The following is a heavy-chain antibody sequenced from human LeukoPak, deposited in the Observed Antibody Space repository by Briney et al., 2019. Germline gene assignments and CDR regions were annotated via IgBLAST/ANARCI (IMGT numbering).Heavy chain of an antibody. D-gene: IGHD2-2*01. CDR3: ARRPINCIITNCYVDY. CDR1: VYPFTNFY. J-gene: IGHJ4*02. V-gene: IGHV1-2*02. Sequence: VKVSCKASVYPFTNFYIHWVRQAPGQGLEWMGWMNPNSGDTSYAREFQDRVTMTRDTSLSTAYMELSRLRSDDTAVYFCARRPINCIITNCYVDYWGQGTLVTVSS. CDR2: MNPNSGDT.